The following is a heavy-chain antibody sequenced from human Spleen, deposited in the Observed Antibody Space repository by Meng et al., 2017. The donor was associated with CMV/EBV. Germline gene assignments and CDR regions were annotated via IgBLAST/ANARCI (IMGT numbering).Heavy chain of an antibody. V-gene: IGHV1-69*05. J-gene: IGHJ4*02. Sequence: SGGTFSSYAISWVRQAPGQGLEWMGGIIPIFGTANYVQKFQGRVTITTDESTSTAYMELSSLRSEDTAVYYCARGGAGLVVIPRFDYWGQGTLVTVSS. CDR3: ARGGAGLVVIPRFDY. D-gene: IGHD2-15*01. CDR1: GGTFSSYA. CDR2: IIPIFGTA.